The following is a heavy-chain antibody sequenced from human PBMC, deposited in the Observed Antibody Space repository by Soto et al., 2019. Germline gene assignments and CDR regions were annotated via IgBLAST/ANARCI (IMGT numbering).Heavy chain of an antibody. CDR1: GFNFNSFA. J-gene: IGHJ6*01. D-gene: IGHD3-16*01. CDR3: AAKGRWLLVWDYYGMDV. V-gene: IGHV1-58*01. CDR2: IVVGSGNT. Sequence: ASVKVSCKASGFNFNSFALQWVRQARGQSLEWIGWIVVGSGNTNYAQKFQERVTITRDMSTSTAYMELSSLRSEDTAVYYCAAKGRWLLVWDYYGMDVWGQGTTVTGSS.